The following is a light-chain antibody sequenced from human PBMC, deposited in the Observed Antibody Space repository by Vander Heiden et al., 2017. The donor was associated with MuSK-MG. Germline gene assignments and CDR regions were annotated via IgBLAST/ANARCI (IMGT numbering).Light chain of an antibody. CDR1: QDISNY. CDR3: QQDDNLPYT. Sequence: DIQMTQSPSSLSASVGDRVTITCQASQDISNYLNWYQQKPGKAPKLLIYDASNLETGVPSRFSGSGSGTEFTFTISSLQPEDIATDYGQQDDNLPYTFGQGTKLEIK. CDR2: DAS. V-gene: IGKV1-33*01. J-gene: IGKJ2*01.